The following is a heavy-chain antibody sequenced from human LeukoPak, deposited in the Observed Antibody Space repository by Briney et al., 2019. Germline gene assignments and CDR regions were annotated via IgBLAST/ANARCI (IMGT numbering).Heavy chain of an antibody. D-gene: IGHD6-13*01. J-gene: IGHJ4*02. Sequence: GGSLRLPCAASGFMFSSYSMCWVRQAPGKGLEWVSGIVGTTGTTYYADSVKGRFTISRDKSKNTLYLEMNSLRAEDTAVYYCAKDLSSWLPGVFDYWYQGTLVTVSS. CDR3: AKDLSSWLPGVFDY. V-gene: IGHV3-23*01. CDR2: IVGTTGTT. CDR1: GFMFSSYS.